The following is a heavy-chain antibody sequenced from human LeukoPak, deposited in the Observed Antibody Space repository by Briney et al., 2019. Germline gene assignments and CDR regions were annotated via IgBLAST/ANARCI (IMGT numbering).Heavy chain of an antibody. J-gene: IGHJ4*02. V-gene: IGHV4-61*02. Sequence: SQTLSLTCNVSGGSISSGNYYWSWIRQPAGKGLEWIGRIYTLGSTNYNPSLKSRVTISVDTSKNQFSLKLSSVTAADTAVYYCARWVYGSGSSPRYYFDYWGQGTLVTVSS. CDR1: GGSISSGNYY. D-gene: IGHD3-10*01. CDR3: ARWVYGSGSSPRYYFDY. CDR2: IYTLGST.